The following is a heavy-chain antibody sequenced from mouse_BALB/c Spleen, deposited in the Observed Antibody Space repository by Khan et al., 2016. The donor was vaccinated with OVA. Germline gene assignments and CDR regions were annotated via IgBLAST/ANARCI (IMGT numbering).Heavy chain of an antibody. CDR2: IWSGGST. Sequence: QVQLKESGPGLVQPSQSLSITCTVSGFSLTTYGVHWVRQSPGKGLEWLGVIWSGGSTDYNAPFISRLSISKDSSKSQVFFKMNSLQVNDTAIYYCARSDDYDEGLADWGQGTLVTVSA. J-gene: IGHJ3*01. V-gene: IGHV2-2*02. CDR3: ARSDDYDEGLAD. CDR1: GFSLTTYG. D-gene: IGHD2-4*01.